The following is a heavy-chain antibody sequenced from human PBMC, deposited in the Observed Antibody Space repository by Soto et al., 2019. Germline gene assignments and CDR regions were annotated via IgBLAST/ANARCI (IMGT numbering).Heavy chain of an antibody. D-gene: IGHD3-16*01. CDR2: IYYSGTT. CDR3: VRLGYYIWGRYPYIGIDS. CDR1: GVSIISSIYY. Sequence: SETLSLTCTVSGVSIISSIYYWVLIRQPPGKGLEWVGNIYYSGTTYYHPSLKSRVTISVDTSKNQFSLNLSSVTAADTAVYYCVRLGYYIWGRYPYIGIDSRGPGPLVTVSS. J-gene: IGHJ5*01. V-gene: IGHV4-39*01.